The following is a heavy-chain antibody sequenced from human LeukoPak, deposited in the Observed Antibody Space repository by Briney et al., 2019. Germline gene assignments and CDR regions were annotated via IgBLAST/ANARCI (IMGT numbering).Heavy chain of an antibody. CDR1: GFTFSSYG. D-gene: IGHD3-3*01. Sequence: PGRSLRLSCAASGFTFSSYGMHWVRQAPGKGLERVAVISYDGSNKYYADSVKGRFTISRDNSKNTLYLQMNSLRAEDTAVYYCAKLPFGVVKIGFDYWGQGTLVTVSS. CDR3: AKLPFGVVKIGFDY. CDR2: ISYDGSNK. V-gene: IGHV3-30*18. J-gene: IGHJ4*02.